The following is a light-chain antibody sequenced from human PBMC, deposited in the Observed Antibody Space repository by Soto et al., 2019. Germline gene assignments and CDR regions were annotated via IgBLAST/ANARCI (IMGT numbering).Light chain of an antibody. Sequence: EIVLTQSPGTLSLSPGERATLSCRASQSVSSSYLAWYQQKPGQAPRLLIYGTSSMATAIPDRFSGSGSGTDVTLTISRLEPEDFAVYYCQQYGSSSWKFVQGTKVEIK. CDR3: QQYGSSSWK. CDR2: GTS. J-gene: IGKJ1*01. CDR1: QSVSSSY. V-gene: IGKV3-20*01.